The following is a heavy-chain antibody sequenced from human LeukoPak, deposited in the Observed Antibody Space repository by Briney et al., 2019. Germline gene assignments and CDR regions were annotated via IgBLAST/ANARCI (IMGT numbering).Heavy chain of an antibody. Sequence: GGSLRLSCAASGFSISNYTMSWVRQAPEKGLEWVSVIQSGGSTHYTDSVKGRFTISRDNSKNTVSLQMSSLRAEDTAMYYCVKDLYKGDTSTWYYFDYWGQGTLVTVSS. V-gene: IGHV3-66*02. CDR2: IQSGGST. D-gene: IGHD6-13*01. CDR1: GFSISNYT. J-gene: IGHJ4*02. CDR3: VKDLYKGDTSTWYYFDY.